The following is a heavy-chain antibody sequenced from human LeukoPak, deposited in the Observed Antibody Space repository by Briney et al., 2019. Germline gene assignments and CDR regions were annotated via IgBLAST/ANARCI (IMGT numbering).Heavy chain of an antibody. CDR3: ARADCFSSTCYLRSSWFDP. Sequence: GGSLRLSCAASGFSLSSYDMNWVRQAPGKGLEWVSSISTTSTYIYYRYSVKGRFTTSRDNARNSLYLQMNGLRAEDTAVYYCARADCFSSTCYLRSSWFDPWGQGTLVTVSS. CDR1: GFSLSSYD. CDR2: ISTTSTYI. J-gene: IGHJ5*02. D-gene: IGHD2-2*01. V-gene: IGHV3-21*01.